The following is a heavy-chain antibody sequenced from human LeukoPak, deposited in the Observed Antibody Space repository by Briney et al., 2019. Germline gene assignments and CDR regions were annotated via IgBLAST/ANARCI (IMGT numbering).Heavy chain of an antibody. CDR2: ISSSGSTI. CDR1: GFTFSSYG. D-gene: IGHD3-10*01. J-gene: IGHJ6*03. V-gene: IGHV3-48*04. CDR3: ARDGYHYYGSGTYFGYYYMDV. Sequence: GGSLRLSCAASGFTFSSYGMSWVRQAPGKGLEWVSAISSSGSTIYYADSVKGRVTISRDNAKNPLYLQMNSLRAEDTAVYYCARDGYHYYGSGTYFGYYYMDVWGKGTTVTISS.